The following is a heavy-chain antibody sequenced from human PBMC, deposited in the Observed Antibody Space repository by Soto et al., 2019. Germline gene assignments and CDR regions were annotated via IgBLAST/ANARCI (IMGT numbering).Heavy chain of an antibody. V-gene: IGHV1-69*01. D-gene: IGHD5-12*01. J-gene: IGHJ4*02. CDR3: AINEGTDGYKFAY. CDR2: IIPLCFTA. CDR1: GVTFSTYD. Sequence: QVQLVQSGAEVKKPGSSVKVSCKASGVTFSTYDICWVRQAPGPGLEWMGGIIPLCFTATYAQKFQGRATIIADESTRTAYMELRRLRSEDTAVYYCAINEGTDGYKFAYWGQGTLVTVSS.